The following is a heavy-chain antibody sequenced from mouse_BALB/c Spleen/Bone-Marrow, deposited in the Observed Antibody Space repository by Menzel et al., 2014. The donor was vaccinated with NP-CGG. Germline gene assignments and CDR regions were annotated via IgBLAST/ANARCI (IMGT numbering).Heavy chain of an antibody. CDR2: INNNGVYT. CDR1: GFTFRSYG. CDR3: SRGVDGYFWLAY. Sequence: EVMLVESGGGLVQPGGSLKLSCAASGFTFRSYGMSWVRQTPDKRLEIVANINNNGVYTYYPDSVKGRFTISRDNAKNTLYLQMSSLKSEDTAMYYCSRGVDGYFWLAYWGQGTLVTVSA. J-gene: IGHJ3*01. D-gene: IGHD2-3*01. V-gene: IGHV5-6-3*01.